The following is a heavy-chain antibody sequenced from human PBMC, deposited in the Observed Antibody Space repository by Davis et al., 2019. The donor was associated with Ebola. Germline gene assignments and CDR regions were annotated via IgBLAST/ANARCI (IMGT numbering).Heavy chain of an antibody. D-gene: IGHD1-26*01. CDR3: AKVGLFVGYLDS. CDR1: GGSFSGYY. J-gene: IGHJ4*02. CDR2: IYSGGST. Sequence: ETLSLTCVVYGGSFSGYYWSWVRQAPGKGLEWVSVIYSGGSTYYADSVKGRFTISRDNSKNTLYLQMNRLRVEDTAVYYCAKVGLFVGYLDSWGQGTLVTVSS. V-gene: IGHV3-53*05.